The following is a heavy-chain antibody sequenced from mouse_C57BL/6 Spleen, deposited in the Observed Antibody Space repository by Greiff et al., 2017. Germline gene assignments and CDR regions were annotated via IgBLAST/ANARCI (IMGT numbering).Heavy chain of an antibody. CDR2: IDPSDSYT. Sequence: QVQLQQPGAELVMPGASVKLSCKASGYTFTSYWMHWVKQRPGQGLEWIGEIDPSDSYTNYNQKFKGKSTLTVDKSSSTAYMQLSSLTSEDSAVYCCARGVDGYRGLAYWGQGTLVTVSA. J-gene: IGHJ3*01. V-gene: IGHV1-69*01. D-gene: IGHD2-3*01. CDR1: GYTFTSYW. CDR3: ARGVDGYRGLAY.